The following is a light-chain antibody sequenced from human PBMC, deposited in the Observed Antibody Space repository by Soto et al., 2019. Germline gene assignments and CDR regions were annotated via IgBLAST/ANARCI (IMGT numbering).Light chain of an antibody. J-gene: IGLJ2*01. V-gene: IGLV2-14*01. CDR2: DVS. Sequence: QSALTQPASVSGSPGPSITISCTGTSSDVGGYNYVSWYQQHPGKAPKLMIHDVSNRPSGVSNRFSGSKSGNTASLTISGLQAEDEADYYCSSYTSSSTLAIAGGTKVTVL. CDR3: SSYTSSSTLA. CDR1: SSDVGGYNY.